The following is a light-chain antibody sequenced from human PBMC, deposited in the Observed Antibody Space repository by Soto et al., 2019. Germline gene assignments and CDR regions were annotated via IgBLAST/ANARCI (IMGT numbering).Light chain of an antibody. Sequence: EIVMTQSPATLSVSPGERATLSCRASQSVSGNLAWYQQKPGQAPSLLIYAASTRATGIPARFSGSGSGTDFTLTISSLQSEDFALYYCQKYNKWPLTFGGGTKVEIK. J-gene: IGKJ4*01. CDR3: QKYNKWPLT. V-gene: IGKV3-15*01. CDR2: AAS. CDR1: QSVSGN.